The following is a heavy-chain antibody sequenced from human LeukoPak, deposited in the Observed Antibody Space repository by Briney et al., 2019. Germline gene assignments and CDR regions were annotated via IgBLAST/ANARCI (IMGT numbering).Heavy chain of an antibody. Sequence: GGSLRLSWSASGFSLSSYGMNWGRQAPGKGLEWVSYISSSSSTIYYADSVKRRFTISRDNAKNSLYLQMNSLRDEDTAVYYCARQVNSIAVAGMSNYWGEGTLVTVSS. CDR1: GFSLSSYG. J-gene: IGHJ4*02. CDR2: ISSSSSTI. CDR3: ARQVNSIAVAGMSNY. D-gene: IGHD6-19*01. V-gene: IGHV3-48*02.